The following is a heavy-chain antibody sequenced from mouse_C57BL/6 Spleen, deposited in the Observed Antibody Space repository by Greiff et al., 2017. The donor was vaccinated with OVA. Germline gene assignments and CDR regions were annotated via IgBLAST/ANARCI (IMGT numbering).Heavy chain of an antibody. V-gene: IGHV5-9-1*02. CDR1: GFTFSSYA. J-gene: IGHJ3*01. D-gene: IGHD2-3*01. Sequence: VKLVESGEGLVKPGGSLKLSCAAPGFTFSSYAMSWVRQTPEKRLEWVAYISSGGDYIYYADTVKGRFTISRDNARNTLYLQMSSLKSEDTAMYYCTRDTDGYYLAYWGQGTLVTVSA. CDR2: ISSGGDYI. CDR3: TRDTDGYYLAY.